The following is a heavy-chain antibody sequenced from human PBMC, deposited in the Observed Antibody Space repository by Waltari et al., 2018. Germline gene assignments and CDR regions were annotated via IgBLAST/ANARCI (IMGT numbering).Heavy chain of an antibody. Sequence: PGASVKVSCKASGYTFNAYALSWVRQAPGQGLEWMGWISAYNGDTNYAQKFQGRVTMTTDTSTNTAYMELKNLRSDDTAVYYCAREYNYFDFWGQGSLVTVSS. CDR2: ISAYNGDT. V-gene: IGHV1-18*01. J-gene: IGHJ4*02. CDR3: AREYNYFDF. D-gene: IGHD1-20*01. CDR1: GYTFNAYA.